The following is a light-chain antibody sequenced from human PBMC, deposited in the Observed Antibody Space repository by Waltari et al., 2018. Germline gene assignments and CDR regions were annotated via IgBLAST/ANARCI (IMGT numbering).Light chain of an antibody. J-gene: IGKJ1*01. V-gene: IGKV3D-11*02. CDR1: QSVSRA. CDR3: QHYVMLPVT. CDR2: GIF. Sequence: RASQSVSRALAWYQQKPGHAPRLLIYGIFNRATGIPDRFSGSGPGTDFSLTISRLEPEDFAVYYCQHYVMLPVTFGQGTRVEVK.